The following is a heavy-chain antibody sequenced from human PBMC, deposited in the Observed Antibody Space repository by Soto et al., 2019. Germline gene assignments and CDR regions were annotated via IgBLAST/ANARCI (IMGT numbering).Heavy chain of an antibody. Sequence: EVQLVESGGGLVQPGGSLRLSCAASGFTFDVYAIHWVRQIPGKGLEWVSGISGNGDTTCNADSVKGRFTISRDNAKNSLYLQMDSLKSEDTAMYYCANLPLYGSGFDCWGQGTLVTVSS. CDR2: ISGNGDTT. CDR3: ANLPLYGSGFDC. J-gene: IGHJ4*02. CDR1: GFTFDVYA. D-gene: IGHD3-10*01. V-gene: IGHV3-9*01.